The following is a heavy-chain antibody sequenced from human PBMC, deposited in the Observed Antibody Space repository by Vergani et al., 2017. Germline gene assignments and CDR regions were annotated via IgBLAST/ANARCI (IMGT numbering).Heavy chain of an antibody. Sequence: QVQLQQWGAGLLKPSETLSLTCAVYGGSFSGYYWSWIRQPPGKGLEWIGEINHSGSTNYNPSLKSRVTISVDTSKNQFSLKLSSVTAADTAVYYCARGSRKPTTTNCSGGSCYSSRYYYYGMDVWGQGTTVTVSS. CDR1: GGSFSGYY. V-gene: IGHV4-34*01. D-gene: IGHD2-15*01. J-gene: IGHJ6*02. CDR3: ARGSRKPTTTNCSGGSCYSSRYYYYGMDV. CDR2: INHSGST.